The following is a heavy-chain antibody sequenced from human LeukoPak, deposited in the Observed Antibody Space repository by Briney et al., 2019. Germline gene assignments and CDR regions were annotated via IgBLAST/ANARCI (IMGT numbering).Heavy chain of an antibody. J-gene: IGHJ4*02. Sequence: PGRSLRLSCAASGFTFSSYGMHWVRQAPGKGLEWVAVISYDGSNKYYADSVKGRFTISRDNSKNTLYLQMSSLRAEDTAVYYCARVPHGNTWYYSDYWGQGTLVTVSS. CDR1: GFTFSSYG. CDR3: ARVPHGNTWYYSDY. V-gene: IGHV3-30*03. CDR2: ISYDGSNK. D-gene: IGHD6-13*01.